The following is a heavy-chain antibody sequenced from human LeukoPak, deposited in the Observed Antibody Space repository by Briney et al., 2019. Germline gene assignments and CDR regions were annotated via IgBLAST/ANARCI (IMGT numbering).Heavy chain of an antibody. D-gene: IGHD3-22*01. CDR1: GGSFSGYY. Sequence: PSETLSLTCAVYGGSFSGYYWSWIRQPPGKGLEWVGYIYYSGSTNYNPSLKSRVTISVDTSKNQFSLKLSSVTAADTAVYYCARADSRGNKWGSSTAFDIWGQGTMVTVSS. CDR2: IYYSGST. V-gene: IGHV4-59*01. CDR3: ARADSRGNKWGSSTAFDI. J-gene: IGHJ3*02.